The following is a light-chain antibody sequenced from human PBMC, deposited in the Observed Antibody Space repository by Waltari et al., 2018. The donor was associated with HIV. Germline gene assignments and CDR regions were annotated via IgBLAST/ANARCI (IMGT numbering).Light chain of an antibody. CDR1: GSNIGNNY. V-gene: IGLV1-51*01. J-gene: IGLJ2*01. Sequence: QSVLTQPPSVSAAPGQKVTISCSGSGSNIGNNYVSWYQQLPGTAPKLLIYATNKRPSGIPDRFSGSKSGTSATLGITGLQTGDEADYYCGTWDSSLSAVVFGGGTKLTVL. CDR3: GTWDSSLSAVV. CDR2: ATN.